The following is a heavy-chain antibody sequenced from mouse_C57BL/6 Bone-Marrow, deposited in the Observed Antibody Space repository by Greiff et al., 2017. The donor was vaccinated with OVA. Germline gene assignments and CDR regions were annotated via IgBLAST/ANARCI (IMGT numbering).Heavy chain of an antibody. CDR1: GYTFTSYW. CDR2: IYPGSGST. Sequence: VQLQQPGAELVKPGASVKMSCKASGYTFTSYWITWVKQRPGHGLEWIGDIYPGSGSTNYNEKFKSKATLTVDTSSSTAYRQLSSLTSEDSAVYYSAREGDGSSVVAYWGQGTLVTVSA. CDR3: AREGDGSSVVAY. J-gene: IGHJ3*01. D-gene: IGHD1-1*01. V-gene: IGHV1-55*01.